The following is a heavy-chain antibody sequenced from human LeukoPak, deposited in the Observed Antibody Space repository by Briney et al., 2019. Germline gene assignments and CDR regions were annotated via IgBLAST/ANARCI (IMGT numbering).Heavy chain of an antibody. D-gene: IGHD3-10*01. CDR1: GFTFSSYS. V-gene: IGHV3-48*01. CDR3: ARVVSGFDY. Sequence: GGSLRLSCAASGFTFSSYSMNWVRQAPGKGLEWVSYISSSSSTIYYADSVKGRFTISRDNAKNSLYLQMNSLRAEDTAVYYCARVVSGFDYWGQGTLVTVSS. CDR2: ISSSSSTI. J-gene: IGHJ4*02.